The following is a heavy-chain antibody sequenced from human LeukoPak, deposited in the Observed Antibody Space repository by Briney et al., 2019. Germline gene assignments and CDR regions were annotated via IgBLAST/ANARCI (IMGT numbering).Heavy chain of an antibody. Sequence: PGGSLRLSCAASGLTFSDYYMSWIRQAPGKGLEWVSYISSSGTTIYYADSVKGRFTISRDNAKNSLYLQMNSLRAEDTAVYFCARWDSSGCLDYWGQGPLVTVSS. CDR3: ARWDSSGCLDY. CDR2: ISSSGTTI. CDR1: GLTFSDYY. J-gene: IGHJ4*02. V-gene: IGHV3-11*01. D-gene: IGHD3-22*01.